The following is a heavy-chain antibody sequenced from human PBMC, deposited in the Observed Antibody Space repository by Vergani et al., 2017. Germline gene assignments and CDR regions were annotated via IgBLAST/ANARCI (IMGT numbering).Heavy chain of an antibody. V-gene: IGHV3-30*01. J-gene: IGHJ3*02. CDR2: ISYDGSNK. Sequence: QVQLVESGGGVVQPGRSLRLSCAASGFTFSSYAMHWVRQAPGKGLEWVAVISYDGSNKYYADSVKGRFTISRDNSKNTLYLQMNSLRAEDTAVYYCANVPSNIPFYSGYEEDAFDIWGQGTMVTVSS. CDR3: ANVPSNIPFYSGYEEDAFDI. D-gene: IGHD5-12*01. CDR1: GFTFSSYA.